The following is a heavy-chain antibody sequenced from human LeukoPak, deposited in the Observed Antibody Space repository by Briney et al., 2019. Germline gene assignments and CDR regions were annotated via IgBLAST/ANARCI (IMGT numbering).Heavy chain of an antibody. Sequence: GGSLKLSCAASGFTFSSYGMHWVRQAPGKGLEWVAFIRYDGSNKYCADSVKGRFTISRDNSKNTLYLQMNSLRAEDTAVYYCAKERDTAMVTIDYWGQGTLVTVSS. V-gene: IGHV3-30*02. CDR3: AKERDTAMVTIDY. J-gene: IGHJ4*02. CDR2: IRYDGSNK. CDR1: GFTFSSYG. D-gene: IGHD5-18*01.